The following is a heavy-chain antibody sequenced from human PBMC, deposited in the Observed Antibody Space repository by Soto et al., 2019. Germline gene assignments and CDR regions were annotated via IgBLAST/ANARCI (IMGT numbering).Heavy chain of an antibody. J-gene: IGHJ6*02. D-gene: IGHD2-8*01. CDR1: GYTFTSYG. V-gene: IGHV1-18*01. CDR2: ISASNGNT. Sequence: QVQLVQSGAEVKNSGASVKVSCKASGYTFTSYGFSWVRPAPGQGLEWMGWISASNGNTNYAQKLQGRVTITKDTYTGTAYMELRSLRSDDTATYYCARDSVRYCRDGVCYQGYSYCAMDVWGQGTTVTVS. CDR3: ARDSVRYCRDGVCYQGYSYCAMDV.